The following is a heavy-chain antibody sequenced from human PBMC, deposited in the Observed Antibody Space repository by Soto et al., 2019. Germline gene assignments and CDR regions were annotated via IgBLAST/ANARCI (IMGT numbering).Heavy chain of an antibody. Sequence: EVQLLESGGDLIQPGGSLRLSCAASGFTFNIYAMAWVRQAPGKGLEWVSAISRSGDFTYYADSVEGRFTISRDNSKNPLYLQMNSLRAEDTALYYCAKDRYLDHDSRGYLFDNWGQGTLVTVSS. CDR3: AKDRYLDHDSRGYLFDN. D-gene: IGHD3-22*01. CDR2: ISRSGDFT. V-gene: IGHV3-23*01. CDR1: GFTFNIYA. J-gene: IGHJ4*02.